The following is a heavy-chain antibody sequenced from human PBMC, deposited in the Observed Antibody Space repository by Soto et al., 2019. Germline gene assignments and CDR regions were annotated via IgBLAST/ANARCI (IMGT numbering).Heavy chain of an antibody. D-gene: IGHD4-17*01. V-gene: IGHV4-34*01. CDR1: GGSFSGYY. J-gene: IGHJ5*02. CDR3: ASAPTTVTTWFDP. Sequence: SETRSLTCAVYGGSFSGYYWSWIRQPPGKGLEWIGEINHSGSTNYNPSLKSRVTISVDTSKNQFSLKLSSVTAADTAVYYCASAPTTVTTWFDPWGQGTLVTVSS. CDR2: INHSGST.